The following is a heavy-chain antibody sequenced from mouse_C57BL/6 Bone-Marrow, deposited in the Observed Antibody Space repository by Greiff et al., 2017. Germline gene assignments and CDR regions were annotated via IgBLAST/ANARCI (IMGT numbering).Heavy chain of an antibody. Sequence: QVQLQQSGAELVKPGASVKISCKASGYAFSSYWMNWVKQRPGKGLEWIGQIYPGDGDTNYNGKFKGKATLTADKSSSTAYMQLSSLTSEDSAVYFCAREGTSDYYFDYWGQGTTLTVSS. D-gene: IGHD2-13*01. CDR3: AREGTSDYYFDY. J-gene: IGHJ2*01. CDR2: IYPGDGDT. CDR1: GYAFSSYW. V-gene: IGHV1-80*01.